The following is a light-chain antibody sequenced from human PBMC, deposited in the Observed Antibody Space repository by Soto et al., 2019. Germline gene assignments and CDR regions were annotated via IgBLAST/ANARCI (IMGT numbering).Light chain of an antibody. CDR1: SSDVGGYNY. CDR2: DVS. CDR3: SSYTSSSTQV. Sequence: QSALTQPASVSGSPGQSITISCTGTSSDVGGYNYGSWYQQHPGKAPKLMIYDVSNRPSGVSNRFSGSKSGNTASLTISGLQAEDEADYYCSSYTSSSTQVFGTGTKLTVL. V-gene: IGLV2-14*01. J-gene: IGLJ1*01.